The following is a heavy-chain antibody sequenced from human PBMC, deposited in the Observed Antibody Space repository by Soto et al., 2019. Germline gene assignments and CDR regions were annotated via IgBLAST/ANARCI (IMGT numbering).Heavy chain of an antibody. J-gene: IGHJ4*02. CDR2: IYNSGST. Sequence: SETLSLTCTVSGGSISSYYWSWIRQPPGKGLEWIGYIYNSGSTNYNPSLKSRATISVDTSKNQFSLKLSSLTDADTAVYYCARSMFGEFLIDYWGQGTLVTVSS. V-gene: IGHV4-59*01. CDR1: GGSISSYY. D-gene: IGHD3-10*02. CDR3: ARSMFGEFLIDY.